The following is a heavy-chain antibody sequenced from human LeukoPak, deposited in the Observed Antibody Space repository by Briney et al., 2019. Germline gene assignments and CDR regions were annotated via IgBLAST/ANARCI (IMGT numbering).Heavy chain of an antibody. J-gene: IGHJ4*02. CDR3: ARETRRYYYDSSGYYAQLDIDY. Sequence: GGSLRLSCAASGFTFSSYGMHWVRQAPGKGLEWVAFIRYDGSNKYYADSVKGRFTISRDNSKNTVYLQMNSLRAEDTAVYYCARETRRYYYDSSGYYAQLDIDYWGQGTLVTVSS. V-gene: IGHV3-30*02. CDR1: GFTFSSYG. CDR2: IRYDGSNK. D-gene: IGHD3-22*01.